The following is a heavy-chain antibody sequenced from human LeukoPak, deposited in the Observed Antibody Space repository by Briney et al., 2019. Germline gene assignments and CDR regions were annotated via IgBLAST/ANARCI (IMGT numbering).Heavy chain of an antibody. D-gene: IGHD3-22*01. CDR2: IYYSGTT. CDR1: GGSISSTTYY. J-gene: IGHJ4*02. V-gene: IGHV4-39*01. Sequence: SETLSLTCTISGGSISSTTYYWGRIRQPPGKGLEWIGSIYYSGTTYYNPSLKSRVTISVDTSKNQFSLKLSSVTAADTALYYCASYVFISGSHFDSWGQGTLVTASS. CDR3: ASYVFISGSHFDS.